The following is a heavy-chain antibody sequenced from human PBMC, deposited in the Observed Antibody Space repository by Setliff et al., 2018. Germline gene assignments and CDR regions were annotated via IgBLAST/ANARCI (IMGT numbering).Heavy chain of an antibody. V-gene: IGHV3-23*01. Sequence: PGGSLRLSCAASGFTFSSYSMVWVRQAPGKGLEWVSAINGGGTATHYADSVKGRFTISRDNSKNTLYLQMNSLRAEDKAVYYCAKYTRVVTTTCFDYWGQGTLVTVSS. D-gene: IGHD2-15*01. CDR1: GFTFSSYS. CDR3: AKYTRVVTTTCFDY. CDR2: INGGGTAT. J-gene: IGHJ4*02.